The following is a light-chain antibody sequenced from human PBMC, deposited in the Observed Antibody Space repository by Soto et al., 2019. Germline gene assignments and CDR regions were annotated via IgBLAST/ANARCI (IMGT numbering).Light chain of an antibody. CDR3: QQYNDWPPMYT. CDR2: GAS. J-gene: IGKJ2*01. V-gene: IGKV3-15*01. Sequence: EIVMTQSPATLSMSPGERATLSCRATQNVNSNLAWYQHRPGQAPRLLIYGASIRPTGIPARFSGSGSGTEFTLTIDSLQSEDFAVYYCQQYNDWPPMYTFGQWTKLEIK. CDR1: QNVNSN.